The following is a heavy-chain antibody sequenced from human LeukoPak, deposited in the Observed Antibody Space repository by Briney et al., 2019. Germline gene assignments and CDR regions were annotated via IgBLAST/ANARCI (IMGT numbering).Heavy chain of an antibody. Sequence: PGGSLRLSCAASGFTFSSYSMNWVRQAPGKGLEWVSSISSSSSYIYYVDSVKGRFTISRDNTKNSLYLQMNSLRAEDTAVYYCARDHGLGIGGEPDALDIWGQGTMVTVSS. CDR1: GFTFSSYS. D-gene: IGHD3-16*01. V-gene: IGHV3-21*01. J-gene: IGHJ3*02. CDR3: ARDHGLGIGGEPDALDI. CDR2: ISSSSSYI.